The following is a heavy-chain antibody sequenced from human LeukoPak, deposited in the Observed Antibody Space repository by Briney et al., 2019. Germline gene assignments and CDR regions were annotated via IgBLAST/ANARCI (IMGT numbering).Heavy chain of an antibody. CDR3: ARIPSGDVDTAMVMYYHYGMDV. D-gene: IGHD5-18*01. CDR2: IIPLFGIV. Sequence: GSSVKVSCKASGGTFSSHTISWVRQAPEQGLEWMGRIIPLFGIVNYAQKFQDRVTITADKSTSTAYMEVSSPRSEDTAVYYCARIPSGDVDTAMVMYYHYGMDVWGQGTTVTVSS. V-gene: IGHV1-69*02. CDR1: GGTFSSHT. J-gene: IGHJ6*02.